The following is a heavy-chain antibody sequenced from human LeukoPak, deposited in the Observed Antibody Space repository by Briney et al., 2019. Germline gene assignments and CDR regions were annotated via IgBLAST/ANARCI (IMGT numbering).Heavy chain of an antibody. V-gene: IGHV3-23*01. CDR1: GFTFSNYG. Sequence: PGGSLRLSCAAAGFTFSNYGMSWLRQAPGKGPEWVSAITGSGDNAYYSDSVKGRFTISRDNSKNTLNLQMNSLRAEDTAVYYCAKDRGGGFDYWGQGTLVTVSS. D-gene: IGHD3-10*01. J-gene: IGHJ4*02. CDR2: ITGSGDNA. CDR3: AKDRGGGFDY.